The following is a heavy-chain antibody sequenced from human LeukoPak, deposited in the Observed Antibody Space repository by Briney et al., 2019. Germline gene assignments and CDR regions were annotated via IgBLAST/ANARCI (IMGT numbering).Heavy chain of an antibody. CDR2: INPNSGGT. Sequence: ASVKVSCKASGYTFTGYYMYWVRQAPGQGLEWMGRINPNSGGTNYAQKFQGRVTMTRDTSISTAYMELSRLRSDDTAVYYCARDLRFGELLSTDYWGQGTLVTVSS. V-gene: IGHV1-2*06. J-gene: IGHJ4*02. CDR1: GYTFTGYY. D-gene: IGHD3-10*01. CDR3: ARDLRFGELLSTDY.